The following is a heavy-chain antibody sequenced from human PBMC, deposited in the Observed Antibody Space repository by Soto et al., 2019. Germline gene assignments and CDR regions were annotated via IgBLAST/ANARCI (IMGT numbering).Heavy chain of an antibody. V-gene: IGHV3-33*08. D-gene: IGHD3-3*01. J-gene: IGHJ6*02. Sequence: GGSLRLSCAASGFTFSNDWMHWVRQAPGKGLVWVAYIFYDGSNDNYAESVKGRFTVSRDNSEGMLYLQMNNLRVEDTGVYFCARAMTMTLARIFGMDVWGPGTTVTVSS. CDR1: GFTFSNDW. CDR2: IFYDGSND. CDR3: ARAMTMTLARIFGMDV.